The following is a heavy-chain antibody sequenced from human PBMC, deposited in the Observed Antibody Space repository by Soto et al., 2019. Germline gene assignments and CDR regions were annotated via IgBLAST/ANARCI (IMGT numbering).Heavy chain of an antibody. CDR1: DDSISSSTYY. CDR2: IFYTGST. D-gene: IGHD3-22*01. Sequence: SETLSLTCSVSDDSISSSTYYWGWIRQPPGKGLEWLGYIFYTGSTYKNPSLKSRVTISADSSKNQFSVNLTSVTATDTAVYYCARRPSSGYAYYFDYWGQGILVTVSS. V-gene: IGHV4-39*01. CDR3: ARRPSSGYAYYFDY. J-gene: IGHJ4*02.